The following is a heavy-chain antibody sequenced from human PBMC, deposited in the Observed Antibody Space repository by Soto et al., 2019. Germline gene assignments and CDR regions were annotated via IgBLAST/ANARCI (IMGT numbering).Heavy chain of an antibody. CDR1: GFTFSSYG. CDR2: ISYDGSNK. CDR3: ARDSVASRGWGDIDY. Sequence: QVQLVESGGGVVQPGRSLRLSCAASGFTFSSYGMHWVRQAPGKGLEWVAVISYDGSNKYYADSVKGRFTISRDNSKNTLYLQMNSLRAEDTAVYYCARDSVASRGWGDIDYWGRGTLVTVSS. D-gene: IGHD6-19*01. V-gene: IGHV3-30*03. J-gene: IGHJ4*02.